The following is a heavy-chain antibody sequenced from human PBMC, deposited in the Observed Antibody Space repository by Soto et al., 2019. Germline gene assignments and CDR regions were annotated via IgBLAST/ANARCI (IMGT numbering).Heavy chain of an antibody. Sequence: SLTCAISGDSVSSNSAAWSWIRQSPSRGLEWLGRTYYRSKWYNDYAVSVKSRITINPDTSKNQFSLQLNSVTPEDTAVYYCARRDDYGDYLMSNWGQGTLVTVSS. V-gene: IGHV6-1*01. J-gene: IGHJ4*02. CDR3: ARRDDYGDYLMSN. D-gene: IGHD4-17*01. CDR1: GDSVSSNSAA. CDR2: TYYRSKWYN.